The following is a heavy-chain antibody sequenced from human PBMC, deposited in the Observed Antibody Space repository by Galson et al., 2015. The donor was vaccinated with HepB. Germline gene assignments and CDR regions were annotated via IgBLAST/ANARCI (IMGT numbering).Heavy chain of an antibody. CDR3: ARDGYSSSWYARYFDL. CDR1: GFTVSSNY. CDR2: IYSGGST. V-gene: IGHV3-66*01. J-gene: IGHJ2*01. D-gene: IGHD6-13*01. Sequence: SLRLSCAASGFTVSSNYMSWVRQAPGKGLEWVSVIYSGGSTYYADSVKGRFTISRDNSKNTLCLQMNSLRAEDTAVYYCARDGYSSSWYARYFDLWGRGTLVTASS.